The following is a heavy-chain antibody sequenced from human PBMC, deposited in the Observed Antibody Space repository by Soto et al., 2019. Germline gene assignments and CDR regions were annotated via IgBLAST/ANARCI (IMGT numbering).Heavy chain of an antibody. V-gene: IGHV3-15*07. CDR1: GFTFSNAW. CDR2: IKSKTDGGTT. D-gene: IGHD3-10*01. Sequence: GGSLRLSCAASGFTFSNAWMNWVRQAPGKGLEWVGRIKSKTDGGTTDYAAPVKGRFTISRDDSKNTLYLQMNSLKTEDTAVYYCTTDRSEEVRGVIMDAGVYWGQGTLVTVSS. CDR3: TTDRSEEVRGVIMDAGVY. J-gene: IGHJ4*02.